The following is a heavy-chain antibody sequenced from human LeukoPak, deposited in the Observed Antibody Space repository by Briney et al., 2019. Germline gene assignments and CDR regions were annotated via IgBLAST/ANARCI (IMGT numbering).Heavy chain of an antibody. CDR2: IKSKTDGGTT. D-gene: IGHD1-20*01. Sequence: GGSLRLSCAASGFTFSNAGMSWVRQAPGKGLEWVGRIKSKTDGGTTDYAAPVKGRFTISRDDSKNTLYLQMNSLKTEDTAVYYCTTDRLYNWNDFDYWGQGTLVTVSS. CDR1: GFTFSNAG. J-gene: IGHJ4*02. V-gene: IGHV3-15*01. CDR3: TTDRLYNWNDFDY.